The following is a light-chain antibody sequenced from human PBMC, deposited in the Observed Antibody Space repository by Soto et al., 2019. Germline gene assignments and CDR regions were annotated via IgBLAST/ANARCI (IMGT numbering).Light chain of an antibody. V-gene: IGKV1-5*03. CDR2: KAS. CDR1: QSISSW. Sequence: DIQMTQSPSTLSASVGDRVTITCRASQSISSWLAWYQQKPGKAPKLPIYKASSLETGVPARFSGSGSGTEFILSINSLQPEDIATYYCLQVSSFPRTFGQGTKVDIK. CDR3: LQVSSFPRT. J-gene: IGKJ1*01.